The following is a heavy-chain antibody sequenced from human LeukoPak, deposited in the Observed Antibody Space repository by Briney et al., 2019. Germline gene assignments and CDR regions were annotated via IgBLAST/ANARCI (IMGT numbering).Heavy chain of an antibody. CDR1: GFTFSSYS. D-gene: IGHD1-26*01. V-gene: IGHV3-48*04. Sequence: AGGSLRLSCAASGFTFSSYSMNWVRQAPGKGLEWVSYISSSGSTIYYADSVKGRFTISRDNAKNSLYLQMNSLRAEDTAVYYCARDQASGSYQDYWGQGTPVTVSS. CDR3: ARDQASGSYQDY. J-gene: IGHJ4*02. CDR2: ISSSGSTI.